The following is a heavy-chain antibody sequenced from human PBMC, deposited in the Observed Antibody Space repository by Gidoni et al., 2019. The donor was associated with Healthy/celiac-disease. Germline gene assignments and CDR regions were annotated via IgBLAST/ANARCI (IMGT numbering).Heavy chain of an antibody. D-gene: IGHD2-2*01. CDR1: GGSFSGYY. J-gene: IGHJ5*02. V-gene: IGHV4-34*01. CDR3: ACAPASYAERWFDP. CDR2: INHRGST. Sequence: QVQLQQWGAGLLKPSETLSLTCAVYGGSFSGYYWSWIRQPPGKGLEWIGEINHRGSTNYNPSLKSRVTISVDTSKNQFSLKLSSVTAADTAVYYCACAPASYAERWFDPWGQGTLVTVSS.